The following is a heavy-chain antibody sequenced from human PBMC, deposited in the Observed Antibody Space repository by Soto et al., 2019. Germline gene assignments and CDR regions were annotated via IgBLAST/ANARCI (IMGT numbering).Heavy chain of an antibody. CDR3: ASGPYEYFQN. CDR2: IYYSGST. V-gene: IGHV4-59*12. Sequence: SETLSLTCTVSGGSISSYYWSWIRQPPGKGLEWIGYIYYSGSTNYNPSLKSRVTFSVDKSKNQFSLTLTSVIAADTAVYYCASGPYEYFQNWGHGTLVTVSS. CDR1: GGSISSYY. J-gene: IGHJ1*01.